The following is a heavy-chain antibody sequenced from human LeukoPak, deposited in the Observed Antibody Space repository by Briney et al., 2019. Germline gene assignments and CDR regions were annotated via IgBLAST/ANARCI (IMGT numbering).Heavy chain of an antibody. D-gene: IGHD3-22*01. CDR1: GFTLSSYA. J-gene: IGHJ4*02. CDR2: ISGSGGST. V-gene: IGHV3-23*01. CDR3: ANYDSSGYEYYFDY. Sequence: GGSLRLSCAASGFTLSSYAMSWVRQAPGKGLEWVSAISGSGGSTYYADSVKGRFTISRDNSKNTLYLQMNGLRAEDTAVYYCANYDSSGYEYYFDYWGQGTLVTVSS.